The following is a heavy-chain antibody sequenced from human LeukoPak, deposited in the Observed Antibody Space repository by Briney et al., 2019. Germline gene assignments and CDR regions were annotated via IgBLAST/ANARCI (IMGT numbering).Heavy chain of an antibody. Sequence: ASVKVSCKASGYTFTGYYLHWVRQAPGQGPEWMGWINPNSGGTNYAQKFQGRVTMTRDTSSSTAYMELSRLRSDDTAVYYCARHLNAGSYPLDHWGQGTLVTVSS. CDR2: INPNSGGT. CDR1: GYTFTGYY. V-gene: IGHV1-2*02. D-gene: IGHD1-26*01. J-gene: IGHJ4*02. CDR3: ARHLNAGSYPLDH.